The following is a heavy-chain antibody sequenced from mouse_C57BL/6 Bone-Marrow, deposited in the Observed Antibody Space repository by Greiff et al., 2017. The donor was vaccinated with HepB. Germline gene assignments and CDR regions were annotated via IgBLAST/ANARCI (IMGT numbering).Heavy chain of an antibody. V-gene: IGHV1-59*01. CDR2: IDPSDSYT. CDR3: ERGGSSPFAY. J-gene: IGHJ3*01. CDR1: GYTFTSYW. Sequence: QVQLQQPGAELVRPGTSVKLSCKASGYTFTSYWMHWVKQRPGQGLEWIGVIDPSDSYTNYNQKFKGKATLTVDTSSSTAYMQLSSLTSEDSAVYYCERGGSSPFAYWGKGTLVTVSA. D-gene: IGHD1-1*01.